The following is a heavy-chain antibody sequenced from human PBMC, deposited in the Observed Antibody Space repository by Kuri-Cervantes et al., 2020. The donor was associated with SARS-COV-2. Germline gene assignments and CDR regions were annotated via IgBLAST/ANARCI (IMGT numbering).Heavy chain of an antibody. Sequence: ESLKSSCTVSGGSISSSSYYWGWIRQPPGKGLEWIGSIYYSGSTYYNPSLKSRVTISVDTSKNQFSPKLSSVTAADTAVYYCARYGPPRYYFDYWGQGTLVTVSS. D-gene: IGHD4-17*01. CDR1: GGSISSSSYY. CDR2: IYYSGST. V-gene: IGHV4-39*07. CDR3: ARYGPPRYYFDY. J-gene: IGHJ4*02.